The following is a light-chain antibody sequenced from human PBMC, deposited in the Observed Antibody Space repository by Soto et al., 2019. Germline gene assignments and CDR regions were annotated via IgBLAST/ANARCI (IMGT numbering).Light chain of an antibody. CDR1: QSVDSTY. Sequence: EIVLTQSPGTLSLSPGEEATLSCRASQSVDSTYLAWYQQKPGQTPRLIIYGASGRAAGIPHRFSGSGFGTDFTITISKLEPEDFAVYYCQQYGTPRSVTFGQGTRLDI. J-gene: IGKJ5*01. V-gene: IGKV3-20*01. CDR2: GAS. CDR3: QQYGTPRSVT.